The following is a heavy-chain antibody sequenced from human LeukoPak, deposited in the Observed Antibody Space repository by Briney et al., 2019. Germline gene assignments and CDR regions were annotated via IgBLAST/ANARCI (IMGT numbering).Heavy chain of an antibody. CDR3: ARGRSIAAGAA. Sequence: PSETLSLTCSVSGGSVTSSGYYCGWIRQPPGKGLEWIGSVSYSGSTYYNPSLKSRVTISVDTSRNQFSLKLSSVTAADTAVYYCARGRSIAAGAAWGQGTLVTVSS. J-gene: IGHJ4*02. D-gene: IGHD6-13*01. CDR2: VSYSGST. CDR1: GGSVTSSGYY. V-gene: IGHV4-39*01.